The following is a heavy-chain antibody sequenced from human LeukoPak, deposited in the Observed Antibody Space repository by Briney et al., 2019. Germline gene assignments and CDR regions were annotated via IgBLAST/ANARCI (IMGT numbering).Heavy chain of an antibody. V-gene: IGHV4-34*01. CDR2: INHSGST. D-gene: IGHD3-3*01. CDR3: ARHSGLRSPFDP. Sequence: SETLSLTCAVYGGSFSGYYWSWIRQPPGKGLEWIGEINHSGSTNYNPSLKSRVTISVDTSKNQFSLKLSSVTAADTAVYYCARHSGLRSPFDPWGQGTLVTVSS. CDR1: GGSFSGYY. J-gene: IGHJ5*02.